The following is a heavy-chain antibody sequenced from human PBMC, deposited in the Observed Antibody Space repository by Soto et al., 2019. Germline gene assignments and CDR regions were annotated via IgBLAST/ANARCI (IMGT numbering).Heavy chain of an antibody. CDR1: GGTFSSYT. D-gene: IGHD1-7*01. J-gene: IGHJ2*01. CDR3: ARELELPIPRYFDL. CDR2: IIPILGIA. Sequence: QVQLVQSGAEVKKPGSSVKVSCKASGGTFSSYTISWVRQSPVQGLEWMGRIIPILGIANYAQKFQGRVTIAEDKPTSTAYRELSSLRSENTAVYYCARELELPIPRYFDLWGRGTLVTVSS. V-gene: IGHV1-69*08.